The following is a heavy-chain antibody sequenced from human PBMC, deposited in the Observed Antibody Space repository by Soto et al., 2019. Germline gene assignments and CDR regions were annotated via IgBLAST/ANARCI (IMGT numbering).Heavy chain of an antibody. J-gene: IGHJ4*02. D-gene: IGHD6-19*01. V-gene: IGHV4-59*01. Sequence: SETLSLTCTVSGGSISSYYWSWIRQPPGKGLEWIGYIYYSGSTNYNPSLKSRVTISVDTSKNQFSLKLSSVTAADTAVYYCARGGSSGWYGSFDYWGQGTLVTVSS. CDR3: ARGGSSGWYGSFDY. CDR2: IYYSGST. CDR1: GGSISSYY.